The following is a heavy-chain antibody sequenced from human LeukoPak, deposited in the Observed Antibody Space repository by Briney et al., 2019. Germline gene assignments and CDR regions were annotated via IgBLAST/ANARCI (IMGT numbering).Heavy chain of an antibody. CDR2: IYHSGST. J-gene: IGHJ4*02. CDR1: GYSISSGYY. Sequence: SETLSLTCTVSGYSISSGYYWGWIRQPPGKGLEWIGSIYHSGSTYYNPSLKSRVTISVDTSKNQFSLKLSSVTAADTAVYYCARVRIGGSPYYFDHWGQGTLVTVSS. CDR3: ARVRIGGSPYYFDH. V-gene: IGHV4-38-2*02. D-gene: IGHD1-26*01.